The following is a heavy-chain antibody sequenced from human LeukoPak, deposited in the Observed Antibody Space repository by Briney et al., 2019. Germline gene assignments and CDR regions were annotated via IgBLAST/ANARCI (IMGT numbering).Heavy chain of an antibody. D-gene: IGHD4-17*01. V-gene: IGHV4-31*11. J-gene: IGHJ5*02. Sequence: PSQTLSLTCAVSGGSISSGGYSWSWIRQHPGKGLEWIGYIYYSGSTYYNPSLKSRVTISVDTSKNQFSLKLSSVTAADTAVYYCARGSFYGDYDGNWFDPWGQGTLVTVSS. CDR3: ARGSFYGDYDGNWFDP. CDR1: GGSISSGGYS. CDR2: IYYSGST.